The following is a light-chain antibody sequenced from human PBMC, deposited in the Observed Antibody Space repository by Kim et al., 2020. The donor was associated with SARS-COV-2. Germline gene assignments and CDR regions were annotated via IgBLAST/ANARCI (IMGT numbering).Light chain of an antibody. J-gene: IGKJ5*01. CDR3: QQRSNWPIT. CDR1: QNISSY. V-gene: IGKV3-11*01. Sequence: EIVLTQSPATLSLSPGERATLSCRASQNISSYLAWYQQKPGQVFRLLIYDASNRATGIPARFSGSGSGTDFTLTISSLEPEDFAVYYCQQRSNWPITFGQGTRLEIK. CDR2: DAS.